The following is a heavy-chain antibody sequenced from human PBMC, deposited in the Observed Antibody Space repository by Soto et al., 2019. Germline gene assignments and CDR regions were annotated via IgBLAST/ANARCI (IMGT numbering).Heavy chain of an antibody. J-gene: IGHJ5*02. D-gene: IGHD2-2*01. CDR2: IYHSGST. CDR1: GGSISSSNW. Sequence: SETLSLTCAVSGGSISSSNWWSWVRQPPGKGLEWIGEIYHSGSTNYNPSLKSRVTISVDKSKNQFSLKLSSVTAADTAVYYCARARGYCISTSCYGWFDPWGQGTLVT. CDR3: ARARGYCISTSCYGWFDP. V-gene: IGHV4-4*02.